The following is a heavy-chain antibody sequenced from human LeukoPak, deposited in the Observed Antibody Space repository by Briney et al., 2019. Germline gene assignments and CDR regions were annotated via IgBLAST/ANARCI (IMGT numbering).Heavy chain of an antibody. J-gene: IGHJ4*02. V-gene: IGHV4-31*03. CDR2: IYYSGST. D-gene: IGHD3-10*01. CDR3: ARVPRGFGDRYYFDY. CDR1: GGSISSGGYY. Sequence: SETLSLTCTVSGGSISSGGYYWSWLRQHPGEGLEWIGYIYYSGSTYYNPSLKSRVTISVDTSKNQFSLKLSSVTAADTAVYYCARVPRGFGDRYYFDYWGQGTLVTVSS.